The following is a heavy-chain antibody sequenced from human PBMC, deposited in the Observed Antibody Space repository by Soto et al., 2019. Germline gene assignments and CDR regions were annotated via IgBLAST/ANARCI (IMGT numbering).Heavy chain of an antibody. J-gene: IGHJ5*02. CDR3: ASLVVTPSRVSGDWSDP. CDR2: IRSKANSSAT. D-gene: IGHD2-21*02. V-gene: IGHV3-73*01. Sequence: PGGSLRLSCAASGFSFSDSAIHWVRQASGKGLEWVGRIRSKANSSATAYAASVKGRFTISRDDSKNTAYLQMNSLRAEDTAVYYCASLVVTPSRVSGDWSDPWGQGTLVTVSS. CDR1: GFSFSDSA.